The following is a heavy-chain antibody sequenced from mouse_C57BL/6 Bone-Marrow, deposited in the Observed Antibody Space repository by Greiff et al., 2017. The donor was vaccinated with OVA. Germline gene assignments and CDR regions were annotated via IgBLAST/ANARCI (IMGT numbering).Heavy chain of an antibody. Sequence: EVQLVESGGGLVQPGGSLKLSCAASGFPFSDYYMYWVRQTPEKRLEWVAYISNGGGSTYYPYTVKGRFTISRDNAKNTLYLQMSRLKSEDTAMYYCARRDWEGFAYWGQGTLVTVSA. CDR2: ISNGGGST. CDR3: ARRDWEGFAY. CDR1: GFPFSDYY. V-gene: IGHV5-12*01. D-gene: IGHD4-1*01. J-gene: IGHJ3*01.